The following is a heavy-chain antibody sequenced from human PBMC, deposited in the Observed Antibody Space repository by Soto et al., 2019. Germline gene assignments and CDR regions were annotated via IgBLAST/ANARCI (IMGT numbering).Heavy chain of an antibody. Sequence: GASVKVSCKASGYTFTSYAMHWVRQAPGQRLEWMGWINAGNGNTKYSQKFQGRVTITRDTSASTAYMELSSLRSEDTAVYCCARDSSSWYRYFDLWGRGTLVTVSS. J-gene: IGHJ2*01. V-gene: IGHV1-3*01. D-gene: IGHD6-13*01. CDR2: INAGNGNT. CDR3: ARDSSSWYRYFDL. CDR1: GYTFTSYA.